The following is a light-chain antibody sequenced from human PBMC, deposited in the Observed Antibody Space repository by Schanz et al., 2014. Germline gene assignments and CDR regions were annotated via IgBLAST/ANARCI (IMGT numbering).Light chain of an antibody. CDR3: QQYGSALPYG. J-gene: IGKJ2*03. CDR2: GAS. Sequence: EIVLTQSPGTLSLSPGERAPLSCRASQSVSSSFLAWYQQKPGQAPRLLIYGASSRATGIPARFSGSGSGTEFTLTISSLQSEDFAVYYCQQYGSALPYGFGQGTKVEIK. V-gene: IGKV3-20*01. CDR1: QSVSSSF.